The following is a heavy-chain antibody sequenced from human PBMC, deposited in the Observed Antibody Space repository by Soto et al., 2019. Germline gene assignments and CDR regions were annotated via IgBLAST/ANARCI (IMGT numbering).Heavy chain of an antibody. Sequence: HVQLQESGPGLVKPSQTLSLTCTVSGGSISNGGYYWSWIRQHPGKGLEWIGYIYYSRSTYYNSSLMSRVTISVETSKNQVSLKLSSVTVADTAVYYCARGITIVRGVSLTPYFDYWGEGALVTVSS. CDR2: IYYSRST. J-gene: IGHJ4*02. CDR1: GGSISNGGYY. CDR3: ARGITIVRGVSLTPYFDY. V-gene: IGHV4-31*03. D-gene: IGHD3-10*01.